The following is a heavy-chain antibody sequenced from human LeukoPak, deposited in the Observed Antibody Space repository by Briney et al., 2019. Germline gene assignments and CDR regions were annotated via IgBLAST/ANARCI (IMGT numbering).Heavy chain of an antibody. V-gene: IGHV3-30-3*01. J-gene: IGHJ6*02. CDR2: ISYDGSNK. CDR1: GFTFSSYA. D-gene: IGHD3-3*01. CDR3: ARNRQAHLLRSFLEWPFDYYYYYGMDV. Sequence: PGGSLRLSCAASGFTFSSYAMHWVRQAPGKGLEWVAVISYDGSNKYYADSVKGRFTISRDNSKNTLYLQMNSLRAEDTAVYYCARNRQAHLLRSFLEWPFDYYYYYGMDVWGQGTTVTVSS.